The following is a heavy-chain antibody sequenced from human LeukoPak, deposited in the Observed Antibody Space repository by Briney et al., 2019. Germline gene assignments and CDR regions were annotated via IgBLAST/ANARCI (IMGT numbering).Heavy chain of an antibody. V-gene: IGHV4-39*07. Sequence: GWVRQMPGKGLEWIETINYSGDTYYNPSLKSRVTISVDSSRNQFSLKLSSVTAADTAVYYCVRLQAVTGNFDYWGQGALVTVSS. CDR2: INYSGDT. CDR3: VRLQAVTGNFDY. J-gene: IGHJ4*02. D-gene: IGHD1-20*01.